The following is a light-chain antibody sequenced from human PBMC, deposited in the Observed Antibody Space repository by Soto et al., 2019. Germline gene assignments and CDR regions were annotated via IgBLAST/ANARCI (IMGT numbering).Light chain of an antibody. J-gene: IGKJ2*01. CDR1: QSISSY. CDR3: QQSYSTPRAYT. CDR2: AAS. Sequence: DIQMTQSPSSLSASVGDRVTITCRASQSISSYLNWYQQKPGKAPKLLIYAASSLQSGVPSRFSGSGSGTDFTLTISSLQPEDFATYSCQQSYSTPRAYTFGQGTKLEIK. V-gene: IGKV1-39*01.